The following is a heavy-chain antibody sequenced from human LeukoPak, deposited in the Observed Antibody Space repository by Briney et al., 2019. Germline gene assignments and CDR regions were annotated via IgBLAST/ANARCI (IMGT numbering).Heavy chain of an antibody. J-gene: IGHJ4*02. CDR1: GGSISSGDYY. CDR3: ARGPYSSGWYYFDY. CDR2: IYYSGST. D-gene: IGHD6-19*01. V-gene: IGHV4-61*08. Sequence: MPSETLSLTCTVSGGSISSGDYYWSWIRQPPGKGLEWIGYIYYSGSTNYNPSLKSRVTISVDTSKNQFSLKLSSVTAADTAVYYCARGPYSSGWYYFDYWGQGTLVTVSS.